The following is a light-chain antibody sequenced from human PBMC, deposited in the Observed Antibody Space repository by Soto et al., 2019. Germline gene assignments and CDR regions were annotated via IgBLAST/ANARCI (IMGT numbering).Light chain of an antibody. Sequence: QSALTQPPSASGSPGQSVTISCSGTSSDVGTYNFVSWYQQNPGKAPKLIIYEVSKRPSGVPGRFSGSKSGNTASLTVSGLQTEDEGDYYCSSFSGNNTLIFGGGTKLTVL. J-gene: IGLJ2*01. CDR3: SSFSGNNTLI. V-gene: IGLV2-8*01. CDR2: EVS. CDR1: SSDVGTYNF.